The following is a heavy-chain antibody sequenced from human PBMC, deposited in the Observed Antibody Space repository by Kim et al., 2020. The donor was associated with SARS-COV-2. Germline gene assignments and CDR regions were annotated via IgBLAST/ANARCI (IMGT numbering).Heavy chain of an antibody. Sequence: SETLSLTCTVSSDSISNSNYYWAWIRQPPGKGLEWIGVIYYSGSTYYIPSHKSRVTMSVDTSKNQFSLKVNSVTAADTAVYYCARHVSASSTWNKGAMDYWGQGILVTVSS. CDR1: SDSISNSNYY. J-gene: IGHJ4*02. D-gene: IGHD6-13*01. CDR2: IYYSGST. CDR3: ARHVSASSTWNKGAMDY. V-gene: IGHV4-39*01.